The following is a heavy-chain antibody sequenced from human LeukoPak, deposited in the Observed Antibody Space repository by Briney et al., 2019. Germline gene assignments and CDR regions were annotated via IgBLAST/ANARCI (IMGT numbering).Heavy chain of an antibody. CDR1: GYTFTSYD. Sequence: ASMKVSCKASGYTFTSYDINWVRQATGQGLEWMGWMNPNSGNTGYAQKFQGRVTITRNTSISTAYMELSSLRSEDTAVYYCARELRWDQYYFDYWGQGTLVTVSS. CDR3: ARELRWDQYYFDY. CDR2: MNPNSGNT. V-gene: IGHV1-8*03. J-gene: IGHJ4*02. D-gene: IGHD4-23*01.